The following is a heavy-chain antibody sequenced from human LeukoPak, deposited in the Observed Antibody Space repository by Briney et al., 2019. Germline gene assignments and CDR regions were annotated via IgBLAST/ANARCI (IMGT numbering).Heavy chain of an antibody. J-gene: IGHJ4*02. D-gene: IGHD6-13*01. CDR2: IYHSGST. CDR1: GYSISSGYY. Sequence: SETLSLTCTVSGYSISSGYYWGWIRQPPGKGLEWIGSIYHSGSTYYNPSLKSRVTISVDTSKNQFSLKLSPVTAADTAVYYCAGRSSSWYVRANRTFDYWGQGTLVTISS. CDR3: AGRSSSWYVRANRTFDY. V-gene: IGHV4-38-2*02.